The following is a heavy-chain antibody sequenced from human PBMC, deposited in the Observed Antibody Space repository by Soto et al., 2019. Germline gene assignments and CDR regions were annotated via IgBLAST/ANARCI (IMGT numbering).Heavy chain of an antibody. J-gene: IGHJ4*02. CDR1: GGSISSGDYY. V-gene: IGHV4-30-4*01. CDR2: IYYSGST. CDR3: ARGYDYVWRSYRSSGFGY. Sequence: QVQLQESGPGLVKPSQTLSLTCTVSGGSISSGDYYWSWIRQPPGKGLEWIGYIYYSGSTYYNPSLQSGVTISVDTSKNEFSLKLSSVTAADTAVYYCARGYDYVWRSYRSSGFGYWGQGTLVTVSS. D-gene: IGHD3-16*02.